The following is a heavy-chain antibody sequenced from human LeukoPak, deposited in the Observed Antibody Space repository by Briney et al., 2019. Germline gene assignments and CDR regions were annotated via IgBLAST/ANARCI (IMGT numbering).Heavy chain of an antibody. CDR2: IYPSGNI. Sequence: GGSLRLSCAASGFTFSNSYMSWVRQAPGKGLEWVSLIYPSGNIYYADSVKGRFTISRDNSKNTLFLQMNSLRTEDTALYYCAREALSGMIRSEHGLDVWGQGTTVTVSS. J-gene: IGHJ6*02. CDR3: AREALSGMIRSEHGLDV. CDR1: GFTFSNSY. D-gene: IGHD2-15*01. V-gene: IGHV3-66*03.